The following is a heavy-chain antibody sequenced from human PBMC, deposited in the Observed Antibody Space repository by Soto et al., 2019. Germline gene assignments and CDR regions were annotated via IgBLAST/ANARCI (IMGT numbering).Heavy chain of an antibody. CDR2: IYSGGST. Sequence: GGSLRLSCAASGFTVSSNYMSWVRQAPGKGLEWVSVIYSGGSTYYADSVKGRFTISRGNSKNTLYLQMNSLRAEDTAVYYCARDHRGDRYCSSTSCQGKPERYYYYMDDWGKGTTVTVSS. V-gene: IGHV3-66*01. CDR1: GFTVSSNY. D-gene: IGHD2-2*01. CDR3: ARDHRGDRYCSSTSCQGKPERYYYYMDD. J-gene: IGHJ6*03.